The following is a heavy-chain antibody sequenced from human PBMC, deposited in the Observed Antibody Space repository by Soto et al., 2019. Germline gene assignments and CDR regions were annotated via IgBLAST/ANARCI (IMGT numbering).Heavy chain of an antibody. J-gene: IGHJ4*02. D-gene: IGHD3-9*01. Sequence: QVQLQQWGAGLLKPSETLSLTCPVYGGSFSGYYWSWIRQPPGKGLEWIGEINHSGSTNYNPSLKSRVTISVDTSKNQFSLKLSSVTAADTAVYYCARGQRYFDWLLWAFDYWGQGTLVTVSS. CDR3: ARGQRYFDWLLWAFDY. CDR1: GGSFSGYY. V-gene: IGHV4-34*01. CDR2: INHSGST.